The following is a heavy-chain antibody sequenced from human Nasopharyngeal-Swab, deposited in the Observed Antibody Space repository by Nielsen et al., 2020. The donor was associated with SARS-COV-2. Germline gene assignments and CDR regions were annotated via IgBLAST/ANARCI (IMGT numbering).Heavy chain of an antibody. Sequence: GESLKISCAASGFTFGSYSMHWVRQAPGKGLEYVSAIGSNEAETYYADSVKGRFTISRDNSKNILYLQMGTLRPEDTAVYYCVTERGNWFYFDYWGHGTLVTVSS. D-gene: IGHD3-9*01. CDR1: GFTFGSYS. CDR2: IGSNEAET. J-gene: IGHJ4*01. CDR3: VTERGNWFYFDY. V-gene: IGHV3-64*02.